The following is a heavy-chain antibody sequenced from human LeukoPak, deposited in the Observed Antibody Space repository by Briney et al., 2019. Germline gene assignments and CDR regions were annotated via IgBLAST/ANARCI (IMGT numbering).Heavy chain of an antibody. D-gene: IGHD3-10*01. J-gene: IGHJ3*02. Sequence: ASVKVSCKASGYTFTGYYMHWVRQAPGQGLEWMGWINPNSGGTNYAQKFQGGVTMTRDTSISTAYMELSRLRSDDTAVYYCARVSYYGSGSYSPDDAFDIWGQGTMVTVSS. CDR3: ARVSYYGSGSYSPDDAFDI. CDR2: INPNSGGT. V-gene: IGHV1-2*02. CDR1: GYTFTGYY.